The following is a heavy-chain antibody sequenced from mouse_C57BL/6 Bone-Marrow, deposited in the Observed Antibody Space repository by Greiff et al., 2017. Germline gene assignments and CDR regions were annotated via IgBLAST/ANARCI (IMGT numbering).Heavy chain of an antibody. J-gene: IGHJ3*01. D-gene: IGHD4-1*01. CDR3: ARSPWEEFAY. Sequence: QVQLQQSGAELARPGASVKLSCKASGYTFTSYGISWVKQRTGQGLEWIGEIYPRSGNTYYNEKFKGKATLTADKSSSTAYMEPRSLTSEDSAVYFCARSPWEEFAYWGQGTLVTVSA. CDR2: IYPRSGNT. CDR1: GYTFTSYG. V-gene: IGHV1-81*01.